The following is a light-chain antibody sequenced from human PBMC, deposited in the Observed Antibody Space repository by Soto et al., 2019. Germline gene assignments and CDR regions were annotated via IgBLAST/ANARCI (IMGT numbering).Light chain of an antibody. V-gene: IGLV2-11*01. Sequence: QSALTQPRSVSGSPGQSVTISCTGTSSDVGGYNYVSWYQQHPGKAPKLMIYDVSKRPSGVPDRFSGSKSGNTAPLTISGLQAEDEADYYCCSYAGSYTLYVFGTGTKLTVL. J-gene: IGLJ1*01. CDR2: DVS. CDR3: CSYAGSYTLYV. CDR1: SSDVGGYNY.